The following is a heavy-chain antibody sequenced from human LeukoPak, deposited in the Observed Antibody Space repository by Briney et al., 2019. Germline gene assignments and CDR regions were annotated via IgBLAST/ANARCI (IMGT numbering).Heavy chain of an antibody. J-gene: IGHJ4*02. CDR1: GFTLSSYG. V-gene: IGHV3-30*02. CDR2: IRYDGNTK. CDR3: AKGMEFGELLSDY. Sequence: GGSLRLSCVASGFTLSSYGMHWVRQAPGKGLEWVAFIRYDGNTKYYADSVKGRSTISRDTSRNTLYLQMNSLRTEDTAVYYCAKGMEFGELLSDYWGQGTLVTVSS. D-gene: IGHD3-10*01.